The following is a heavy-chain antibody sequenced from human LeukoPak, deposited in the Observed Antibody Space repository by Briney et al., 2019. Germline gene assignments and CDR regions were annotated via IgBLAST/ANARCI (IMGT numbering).Heavy chain of an antibody. CDR2: IIPIFGTA. V-gene: IGHV1-69*05. CDR1: GGTFSSYA. D-gene: IGHD3-22*01. CDR3: ARVRPSSGSPWFDY. J-gene: IGHJ4*02. Sequence: SVKVSCKASGGTFSSYAIGWVRQAPGQGLEWMGGIIPIFGTANYAQKFQGRVTITTDESTSTAYMELSSLRSEDTAVYYCARVRPSSGSPWFDYWGQGTLVTVSS.